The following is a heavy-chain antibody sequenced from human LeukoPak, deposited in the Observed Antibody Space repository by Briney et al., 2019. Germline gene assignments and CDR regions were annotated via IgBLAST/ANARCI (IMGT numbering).Heavy chain of an antibody. CDR1: GYTFTGYY. V-gene: IGHV1-2*02. CDR2: INPNSGGT. Sequence: ASVKVSCKASGYTFTGYYMHWVRQAPGQELEWMGWINPNSGGTNYAQKFQGRVTMTRDTSISTAYMELSRLRSDDTAVYYCARVVVVAAFHFDYWGQGTLVTVSS. D-gene: IGHD2-15*01. J-gene: IGHJ4*02. CDR3: ARVVVVAAFHFDY.